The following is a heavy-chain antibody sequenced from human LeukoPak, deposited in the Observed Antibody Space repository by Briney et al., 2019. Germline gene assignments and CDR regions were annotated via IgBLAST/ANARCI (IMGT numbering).Heavy chain of an antibody. CDR1: GFTFSKAW. V-gene: IGHV3-7*01. D-gene: IGHD3-22*01. CDR2: IKQDGSEK. CDR3: ARDLRSSVVSRFDY. J-gene: IGHJ4*02. Sequence: GGSLRLSCVASGFTFSKAWLSWVRQAPGKGLEWVANIKQDGSEKYYVDSVKGRFTISRDNAKNSLYLQMNSLRAEDTAVYYCARDLRSSVVSRFDYWGQGTLVTVSS.